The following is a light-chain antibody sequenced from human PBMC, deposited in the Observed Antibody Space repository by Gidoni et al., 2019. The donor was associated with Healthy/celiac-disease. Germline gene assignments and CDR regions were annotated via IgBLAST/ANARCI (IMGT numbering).Light chain of an antibody. CDR1: QSISSY. J-gene: IGKJ1*01. Sequence: DIQLTQSPSSLSASVGYRVTITCRASQSISSYLNWYQQKPGKAPKLLIYAASSLQSGVPSRFSGSGSGTDFTLNISSLQPEDFATYYCQQSDSTLWTFGQGTKVEIK. V-gene: IGKV1-39*01. CDR3: QQSDSTLWT. CDR2: AAS.